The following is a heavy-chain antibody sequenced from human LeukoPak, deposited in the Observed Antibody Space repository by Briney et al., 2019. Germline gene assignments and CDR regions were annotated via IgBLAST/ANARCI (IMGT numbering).Heavy chain of an antibody. CDR1: GFTFSDHY. V-gene: IGHV3-72*01. D-gene: IGHD3-10*01. CDR3: ARRGFGELTSGGAWYFDL. J-gene: IGHJ2*01. CDR2: TRNKANSYTT. Sequence: PGGSLRLSCAASGFTFSDHYMDWVRQAPGKGLEWVGRTRNKANSYTTEYAASVKGRFTISRDDSKNSLYLQMNSLKTEDTAVYYCARRGFGELTSGGAWYFDLWGRGTLVTVSS.